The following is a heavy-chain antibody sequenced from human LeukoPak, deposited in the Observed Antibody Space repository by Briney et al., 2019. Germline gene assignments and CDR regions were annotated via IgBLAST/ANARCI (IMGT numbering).Heavy chain of an antibody. CDR2: IYHSGSA. V-gene: IGHV4-38-2*02. J-gene: IGHJ3*02. CDR3: ARDAMIVVVDAFDI. Sequence: SETLSLTCTVSGYSISSGYYWGWIRQPPGKGLEGIGSIYHSGSASYNPSLKSRVTISVDTSKNQFSLKLRSVTAADTAVYYCARDAMIVVVDAFDIWGQGTMVTVSS. CDR1: GYSISSGYY. D-gene: IGHD3-22*01.